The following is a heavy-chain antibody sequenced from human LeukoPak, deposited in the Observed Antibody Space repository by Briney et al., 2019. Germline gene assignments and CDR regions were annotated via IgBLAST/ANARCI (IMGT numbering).Heavy chain of an antibody. CDR1: GFTYSSCA. V-gene: IGHV3-23*01. J-gene: IGHJ5*02. Sequence: GGSLRLSCAASGFTYSSCAMSWVRQAPGKGLEWVSAISGSGGSTYYADSVKGRFTISRDNSKNTLYLQMNSLRAEDTAVYYCAKGTYAAADTYSWFDPWGQGTLVTVSS. CDR2: ISGSGGST. CDR3: AKGTYAAADTYSWFDP. D-gene: IGHD6-13*01.